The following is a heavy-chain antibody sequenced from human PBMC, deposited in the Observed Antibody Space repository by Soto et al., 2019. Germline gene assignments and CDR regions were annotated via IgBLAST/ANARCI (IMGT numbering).Heavy chain of an antibody. D-gene: IGHD6-6*01. J-gene: IGHJ3*02. CDR3: ARLTQQLVLLHAFDI. CDR2: IYPGDSDT. CDR1: GYSFTSYW. Sequence: GESLKISCKGSGYSFTSYWIGWVRQMPGKGLEWMGIIYPGDSDTRYSPSFQGQVTISADKSIGTAYLQWSSLKASDTAMYYCARLTQQLVLLHAFDIWGQGTMVTVSS. V-gene: IGHV5-51*01.